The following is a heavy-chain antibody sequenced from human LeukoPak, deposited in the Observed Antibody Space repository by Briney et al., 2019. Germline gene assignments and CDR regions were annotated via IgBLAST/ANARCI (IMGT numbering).Heavy chain of an antibody. J-gene: IGHJ2*01. V-gene: IGHV1-69*05. CDR2: IIPIFGTA. D-gene: IGHD2-2*01. CDR1: GGTFSSYA. Sequence: SVKVSCKASGGTFSSYAISGVRQAPGQGLEWMGGIIPIFGTANYAQKFQGRVTITTDESTSTAYMELSSLRSEDTAVYYCARDSDQDWYFDLWGRGTLVTVSS. CDR3: ARDSDQDWYFDL.